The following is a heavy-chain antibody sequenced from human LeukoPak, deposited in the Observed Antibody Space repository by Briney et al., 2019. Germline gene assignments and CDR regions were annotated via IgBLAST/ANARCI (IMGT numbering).Heavy chain of an antibody. CDR3: ARGGGSLYYYYYMDV. CDR2: IIPIFGTA. D-gene: IGHD2-15*01. CDR1: GGTFSSYA. V-gene: IGHV1-69*06. Sequence: GSSVKVSCKASGGTFSSYAISWVRQAPGQGLEWMGGIIPIFGTANYAQKFQGRVTITADKSTSTAYMELSSLRSEDTAVYYCARGGGSLYYYYYMDVWGKGTTVTVSS. J-gene: IGHJ6*03.